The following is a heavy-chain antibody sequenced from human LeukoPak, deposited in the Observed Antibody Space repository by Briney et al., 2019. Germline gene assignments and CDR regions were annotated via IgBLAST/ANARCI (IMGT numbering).Heavy chain of an antibody. V-gene: IGHV3-33*06. CDR1: GFTFSSYG. CDR3: AKDRITMVRGVNGFMDV. J-gene: IGHJ6*03. CDR2: IWYDGSNK. D-gene: IGHD3-10*01. Sequence: HPGRSLRLSCAASGFTFSSYGMHWVRQAPGKGLEWVAVIWYDGSNKYYADSVKGRFTISRDNSKNTLYLQMNSLRAEDTAVYYCAKDRITMVRGVNGFMDVWGKGTTVTVSS.